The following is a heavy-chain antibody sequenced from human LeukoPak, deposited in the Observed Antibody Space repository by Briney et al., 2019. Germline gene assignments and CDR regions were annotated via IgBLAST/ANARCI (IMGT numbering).Heavy chain of an antibody. V-gene: IGHV3-74*01. D-gene: IGHD6-6*01. Sequence: PGGSLRLSCAASGFTFSSYWMHWVRQAPGKGLVWVSRINSDGSSTSYAGSVKGRFTISRDNSKNTLYLQVNSLRAEDTAVYYCAKGVAAARPHYFDDWGQGALVTVSS. CDR1: GFTFSSYW. J-gene: IGHJ4*02. CDR3: AKGVAAARPHYFDD. CDR2: INSDGSST.